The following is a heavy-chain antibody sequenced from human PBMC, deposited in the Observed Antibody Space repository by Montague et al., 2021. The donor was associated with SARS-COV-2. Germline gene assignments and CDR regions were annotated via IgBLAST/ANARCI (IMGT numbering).Heavy chain of an antibody. CDR3: ARDHERVGWPLDS. J-gene: IGHJ5*01. CDR1: GFVFHGYA. CDR2: ISGSGGGT. V-gene: IGHV3-23*01. Sequence: SLRLSCAASGFVFHGYAINWIRQAPGKALEWVSAISGSGGGTYYAESVKGRFATSRDTSKNTVFLQMDSLRVEDTALYFCARDHERVGWPLDSWGQGTLVIVSP. D-gene: IGHD2-2*01.